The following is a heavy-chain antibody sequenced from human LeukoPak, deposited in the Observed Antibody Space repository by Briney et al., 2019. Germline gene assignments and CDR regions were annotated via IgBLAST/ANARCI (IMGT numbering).Heavy chain of an antibody. J-gene: IGHJ4*02. CDR1: GFTFSRYS. CDR3: ARDRYSGYDPFDY. CDR2: ISSSSSYI. D-gene: IGHD5-12*01. Sequence: KSGGSLRLSCAASGFTFSRYSMNWVRQAPGKGLEWVSSISSSSSYIYYADSVKGRFTISRDNAKNSLYLKMNSLRAEDTAVYYCARDRYSGYDPFDYWGQGTLVTVSS. V-gene: IGHV3-21*01.